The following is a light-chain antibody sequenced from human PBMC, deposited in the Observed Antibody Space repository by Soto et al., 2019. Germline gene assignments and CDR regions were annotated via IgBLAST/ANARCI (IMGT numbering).Light chain of an antibody. Sequence: SALTQPPSASGSAGRSVSISCTGTSSDVGGYNYVSWYQQHPGKAPKLMIYEVNKRPSGVPDRFSGSKSGNTASLTVSGLQAEDEADYYCSSYAGSSNVFGTGTKVTVL. V-gene: IGLV2-8*01. J-gene: IGLJ1*01. CDR1: SSDVGGYNY. CDR3: SSYAGSSNV. CDR2: EVN.